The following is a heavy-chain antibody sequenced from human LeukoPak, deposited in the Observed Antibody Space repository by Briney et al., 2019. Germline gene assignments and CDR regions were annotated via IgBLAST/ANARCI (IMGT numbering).Heavy chain of an antibody. J-gene: IGHJ5*02. CDR1: GGTFSSYA. Sequence: ASVKVSCKASGGTFSSYAISWVRQAPRQGLEWMGGIIPIFGTANYAQKFQGRVTITTDESTSTAYMELSSLRSEDTAVYYCANRIDGSLGFDPWGQGTLVTVSS. CDR3: ANRIDGSLGFDP. D-gene: IGHD2/OR15-2a*01. V-gene: IGHV1-69*05. CDR2: IIPIFGTA.